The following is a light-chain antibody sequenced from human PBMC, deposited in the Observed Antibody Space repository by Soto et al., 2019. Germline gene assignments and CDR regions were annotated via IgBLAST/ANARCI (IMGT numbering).Light chain of an antibody. CDR1: QSVSSY. V-gene: IGKV3-11*01. CDR2: DAS. Sequence: EIVLTQSPATLSLSPGERATLSCRASQSVSSYLAWYQQKPGQAPRLLIYDASNRATGIPARFSGSGSGTYFTLTISRLEPEDFAVYYCQQRSNSPLTFGGGTKVEIK. J-gene: IGKJ4*01. CDR3: QQRSNSPLT.